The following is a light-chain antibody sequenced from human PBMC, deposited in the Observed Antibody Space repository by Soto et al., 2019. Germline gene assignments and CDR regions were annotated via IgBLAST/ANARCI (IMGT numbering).Light chain of an antibody. CDR1: QSISSW. Sequence: IQMTHSPSTLSASVRDRATITCRASQSISSWLAWYQQKPGKAPKLLIYAASTLQSGGPSRFSGSGSGTDFTLTISSLQPEDFATYYCQQYDDFWTFGQGTKVDIK. CDR2: AAS. CDR3: QQYDDFWT. V-gene: IGKV1-5*01. J-gene: IGKJ1*01.